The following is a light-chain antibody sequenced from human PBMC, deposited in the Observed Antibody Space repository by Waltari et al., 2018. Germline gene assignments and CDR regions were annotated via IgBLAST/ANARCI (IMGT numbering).Light chain of an antibody. CDR1: QSISSW. J-gene: IGKJ4*01. CDR3: QQSHSTPLT. V-gene: IGKV1-5*01. CDR2: DVS. Sequence: DIQMTQSPSTLSASVGDRVTITCRASQSISSWLAWYQQKPGKAPKLLIYDVSSLESGVPSRFSGSGSGTEFTLTISSLQPDDFAIYYCQQSHSTPLTFGGGTKVEIK.